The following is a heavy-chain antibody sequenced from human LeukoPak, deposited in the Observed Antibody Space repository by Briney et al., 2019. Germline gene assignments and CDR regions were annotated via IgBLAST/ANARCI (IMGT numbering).Heavy chain of an antibody. D-gene: IGHD2-15*01. J-gene: IGHJ4*02. Sequence: SETLSLTCAVSGESFNDYSWTWIRQSPGKGPEWIGEIKHSGTTNYNPSVEGRVTMSVDTSKNQFSLKLSSVTAADTAVYYCARHEVASGFDYWGQGTLVTVSS. CDR1: GESFNDYS. CDR3: ARHEVASGFDY. CDR2: IKHSGTT. V-gene: IGHV4-34*01.